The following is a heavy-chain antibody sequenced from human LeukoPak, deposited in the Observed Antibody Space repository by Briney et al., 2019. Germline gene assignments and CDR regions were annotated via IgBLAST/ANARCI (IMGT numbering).Heavy chain of an antibody. CDR1: GFTFSGFW. D-gene: IGHD6-6*01. CDR2: INSDGSEG. Sequence: VQPGGSLRLSCAVSGFTFSGFWMSWSRQAPGKGVEWVASINSDGSEGYYADVVKGRFTISRDNAKNSLYLQINSLRAEDTAVYYCARSSYSSSSSVWGQGTMVTVSS. CDR3: ARSSYSSSSSV. J-gene: IGHJ3*01. V-gene: IGHV3-7*03.